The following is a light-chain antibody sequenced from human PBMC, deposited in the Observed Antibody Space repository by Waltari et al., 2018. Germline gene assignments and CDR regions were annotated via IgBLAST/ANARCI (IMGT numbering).Light chain of an antibody. Sequence: QSALTQPPSASGSPGQSVTIPCTGTSRDVGGVNFVSWYQQHPGKAPQLMIYEVSKRPSGVPDRFSGSKSGNTASLTVSGLQAEDEADYYCSSYAGSNNVVFGGGTKLTVL. CDR1: SRDVGGVNF. V-gene: IGLV2-8*01. CDR2: EVS. CDR3: SSYAGSNNVV. J-gene: IGLJ2*01.